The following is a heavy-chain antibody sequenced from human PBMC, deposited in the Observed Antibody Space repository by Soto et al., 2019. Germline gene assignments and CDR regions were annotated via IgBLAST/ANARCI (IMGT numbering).Heavy chain of an antibody. Sequence: QVQLVESGGGLVKPGGSLRLSCAASGFTFSDYYMSWVRQAPGKGLEWVSYIGSASTIYYADSVKGRFTISRDNAKNSLYLQMNSLRAEDTAVYYCARDQFEYCSSFDYWGQGTLVTVSS. CDR3: ARDQFEYCSSFDY. J-gene: IGHJ4*02. CDR1: GFTFSDYY. D-gene: IGHD6-6*01. V-gene: IGHV3-11*01. CDR2: IGSASTI.